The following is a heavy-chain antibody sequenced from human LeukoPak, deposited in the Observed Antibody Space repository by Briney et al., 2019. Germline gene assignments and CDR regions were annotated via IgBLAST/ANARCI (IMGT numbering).Heavy chain of an antibody. D-gene: IGHD1-26*01. CDR3: ARGGSYFDY. V-gene: IGHV3-7*01. Sequence: DSVKGRFTISRDNAKNSLYLQMNSLRAEDTAVYCCARGGSYFDYWGQGTLVTVSS. J-gene: IGHJ4*02.